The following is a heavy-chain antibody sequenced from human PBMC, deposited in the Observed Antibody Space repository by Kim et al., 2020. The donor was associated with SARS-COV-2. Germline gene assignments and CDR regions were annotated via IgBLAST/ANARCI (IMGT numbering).Heavy chain of an antibody. V-gene: IGHV4-34*01. CDR1: GVSFSGYY. CDR2: INHSGST. CDR3: ARGIPRRITMVRGVGGFDY. Sequence: SETLSLTCAVYGVSFSGYYWSWIRQPPGKGLEWVGEINHSGSTNYNPSLKSRVTISVDTSKNQFSLKLSSVTAADTAVYYCARGIPRRITMVRGVGGFDYWGQGTLVTVSS. J-gene: IGHJ4*02. D-gene: IGHD3-10*01.